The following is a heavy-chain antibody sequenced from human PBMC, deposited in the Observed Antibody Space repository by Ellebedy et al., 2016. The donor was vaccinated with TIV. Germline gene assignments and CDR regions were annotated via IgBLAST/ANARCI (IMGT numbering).Heavy chain of an antibody. CDR2: IHYSWNT. D-gene: IGHD3-22*01. V-gene: IGHV4-39*02. CDR3: ARINTNAFDI. CDR1: GDSISTSRNY. J-gene: IGHJ3*02. Sequence: SETLSLTXTVSGDSISTSRNYWGWIRQPPGKGLEWIGSIHYSWNTYYNPSLKSRATISVDTSKNHLSLKLSSVTAADTAVYYCARINTNAFDIWGQGTMVTVSS.